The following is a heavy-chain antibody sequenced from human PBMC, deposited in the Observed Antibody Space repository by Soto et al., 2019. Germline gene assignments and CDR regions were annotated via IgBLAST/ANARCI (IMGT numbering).Heavy chain of an antibody. CDR1: GGSISSSSYY. D-gene: IGHD2-2*01. J-gene: IGHJ4*02. CDR3: ARHVRGLPAAMSDY. CDR2: IYYSGST. Sequence: SETLSLTCTVSGGSISSSSYYWGWIRQPPGKGLEWIGSIYYSGSTYYNPSLKSRVTISVDTSKNQFSLKLSSVTAADTAVYYCARHVRGLPAAMSDYWGQGTLVTVSS. V-gene: IGHV4-39*01.